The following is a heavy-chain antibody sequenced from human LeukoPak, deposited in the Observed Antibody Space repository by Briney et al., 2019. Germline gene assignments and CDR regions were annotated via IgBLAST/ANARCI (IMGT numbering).Heavy chain of an antibody. Sequence: SETLSLTCSVSGGSITGYSWHWIRQPPGRGLEWIGYIAYNGDTNYNSSLESRLTMSVDTSNDQVSLSLSSVTAADTAVYYCARFYNPYFDFWGQGTLVTVSS. J-gene: IGHJ4*02. D-gene: IGHD1-1*01. CDR2: IAYNGDT. CDR1: GGSITGYS. CDR3: ARFYNPYFDF. V-gene: IGHV4-59*01.